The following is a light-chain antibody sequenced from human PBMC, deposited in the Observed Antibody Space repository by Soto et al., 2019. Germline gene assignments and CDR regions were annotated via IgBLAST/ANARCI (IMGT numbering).Light chain of an antibody. CDR2: AAS. CDR1: QSISSY. CDR3: QQSHSTPYT. J-gene: IGKJ2*01. V-gene: IGKV1-39*01. Sequence: DIQMTQSPSSLSASLGDRVTITCRASQSISSYLNWYQQKPGKAPKLLIYAASNLQTGVPSRFSGSGSGTDFSLTISSLQPEDFATYHCQQSHSTPYTFGQGTKLEIK.